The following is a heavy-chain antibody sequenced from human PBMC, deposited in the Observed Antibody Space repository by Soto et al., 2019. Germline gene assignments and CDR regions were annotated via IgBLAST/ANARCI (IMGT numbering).Heavy chain of an antibody. D-gene: IGHD3-10*01. CDR2: RWYEGSEE. Sequence: GGSLRLAGAAAGIGFRCHGMHRVRQNPGEWRQWVALRWYEGSEECSAGSENGRFSRSRDNSKNTLNLQMNRLRAKDSAVYFCPRDGKIRGVIVHSGLDVWGQGTAVTVSS. CDR3: PRDGKIRGVIVHSGLDV. J-gene: IGHJ6*02. CDR1: GIGFRCHG. V-gene: IGHV3-33*01.